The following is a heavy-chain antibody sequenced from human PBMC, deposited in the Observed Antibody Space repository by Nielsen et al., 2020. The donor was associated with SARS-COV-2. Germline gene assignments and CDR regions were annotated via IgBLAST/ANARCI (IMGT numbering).Heavy chain of an antibody. CDR2: INAGNGNT. CDR1: GYTFTGYA. CDR3: ASLSYGSGSMAFDI. Sequence: ASVKVSCKASGYTFTGYAMHWVRQAPGQRLEWMGWINAGNGNTKYSQKFQGRVTITRDTSASTAYMELSSLRSEDTAVYYCASLSYGSGSMAFDIWGQGTMVPSPQ. V-gene: IGHV1-3*01. J-gene: IGHJ3*02. D-gene: IGHD3-10*01.